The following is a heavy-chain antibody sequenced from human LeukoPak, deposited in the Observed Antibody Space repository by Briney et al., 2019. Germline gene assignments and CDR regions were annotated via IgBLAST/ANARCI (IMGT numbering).Heavy chain of an antibody. V-gene: IGHV1-18*01. J-gene: IGHJ4*02. CDR3: ARRGDPDYGGKVSLD. Sequence: ASVKVSCKASGYIFTDYGITWVRQAPGQGLGWMGWISAYNGNTNYAQKFQDRVTMTTDTSTSTAYMELRSLRSDDTAVYYCARRGDPDYGGKVSLDWGQGTLVTVSS. D-gene: IGHD4-23*01. CDR1: GYIFTDYG. CDR2: ISAYNGNT.